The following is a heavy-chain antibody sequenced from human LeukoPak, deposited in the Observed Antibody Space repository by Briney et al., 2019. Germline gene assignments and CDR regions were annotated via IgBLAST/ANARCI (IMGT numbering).Heavy chain of an antibody. Sequence: GASVKVSCKASGYTFTVYYMHWVRQAPGQGLEWMGWINPNSGGTNYAQKFQGRVTMTRDTSISTAYMELSRLRSDDTAVYYCARGMGSSSSAGSDYWGQGTLVTVSS. V-gene: IGHV1-2*02. CDR1: GYTFTVYY. CDR2: INPNSGGT. D-gene: IGHD6-6*01. CDR3: ARGMGSSSSAGSDY. J-gene: IGHJ4*02.